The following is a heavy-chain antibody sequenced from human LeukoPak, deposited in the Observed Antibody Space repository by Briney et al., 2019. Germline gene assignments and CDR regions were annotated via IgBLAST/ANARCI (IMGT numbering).Heavy chain of an antibody. CDR3: AKGNYDSSGYYLGRKYYFDY. J-gene: IGHJ4*02. CDR1: GFTFSSYA. D-gene: IGHD3-22*01. V-gene: IGHV3-23*01. CDR2: ISGSGGST. Sequence: GGSLRLSCAASGFTFSSYAMSWVRQAPGKGLEWVSAISGSGGSTYYADSVKGRFAISRDNSKNSLYLQMISLRTENTTVYYCAKGNYDSSGYYLGRKYYFDYWGQGTLVTVSS.